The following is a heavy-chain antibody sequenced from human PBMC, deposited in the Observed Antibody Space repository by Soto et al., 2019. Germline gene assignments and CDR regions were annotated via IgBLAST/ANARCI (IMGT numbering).Heavy chain of an antibody. D-gene: IGHD4-17*01. Sequence: VQLMQSGAEVKQPGSSVKVSCKASGGTFSSHSINWVRQAPGQGLEWMGGIITLFGTANYAQNFQGRATMTADQSTSTAYMELNSLRSDDTAVYYCAGEVGYGDFSAALLDWGQGTLVTVSS. V-gene: IGHV1-69*01. J-gene: IGHJ4*02. CDR3: AGEVGYGDFSAALLD. CDR1: GGTFSSHS. CDR2: IITLFGTA.